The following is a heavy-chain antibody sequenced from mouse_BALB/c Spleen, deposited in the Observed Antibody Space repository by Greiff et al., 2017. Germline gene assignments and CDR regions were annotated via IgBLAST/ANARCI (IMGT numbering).Heavy chain of an antibody. J-gene: IGHJ2*01. CDR1: GYTFTNYW. CDR2: IYPGGGYT. CDR3: ARHYYGSSYYFDY. D-gene: IGHD1-1*01. V-gene: IGHV1-63*02. Sequence: VQLQQSGAELVRPGTSVKISCKASGYTFTNYWLGWVKQRPGHGLEWIGDIYPGGGYTNYNEKFKGKATLTADTSSSTAYMQLSSLTSEDSAVYFCARHYYGSSYYFDYWGQGTTLTVSS.